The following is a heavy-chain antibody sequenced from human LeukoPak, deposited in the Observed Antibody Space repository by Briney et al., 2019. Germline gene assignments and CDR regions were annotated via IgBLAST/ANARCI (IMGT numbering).Heavy chain of an antibody. J-gene: IGHJ4*02. Sequence: SVMVSCKASGGTFSSYAISWVRQAPGQGLEWMGRIIPIFGTANYAQKFQGRVTITTDESTSTAYMEPSSLRSEDTAVYYCARARYYDSSGYLDYWGQGTLVTVSS. D-gene: IGHD3-22*01. V-gene: IGHV1-69*05. CDR3: ARARYYDSSGYLDY. CDR2: IIPIFGTA. CDR1: GGTFSSYA.